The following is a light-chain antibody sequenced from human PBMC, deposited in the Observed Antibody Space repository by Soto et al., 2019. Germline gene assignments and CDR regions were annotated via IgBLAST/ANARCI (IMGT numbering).Light chain of an antibody. CDR3: QQLNSYPLS. J-gene: IGKJ4*01. CDR2: AAS. CDR1: QGINSY. V-gene: IGKV1-9*01. Sequence: DIQLTQSPSFLSASVGDRVTITCRASQGINSYLAWYQQKAGKAPKLLIYAASRLQSGGPSRFSGSGSGTEFTLTISSLQPEDFATFYCQQLNSYPLSFGGGTKVEMK.